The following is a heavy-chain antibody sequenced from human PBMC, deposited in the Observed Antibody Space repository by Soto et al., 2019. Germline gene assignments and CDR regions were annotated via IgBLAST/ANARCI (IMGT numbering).Heavy chain of an antibody. CDR2: ISGSGNTT. V-gene: IGHV3-23*01. D-gene: IGHD2-15*01. J-gene: IGHJ4*02. Sequence: PGGSLRLSCAASGFTFSNYAMSWVRQAPGKGLEWVSAISGSGNTTYYADSVKGRFTISRDNSKNTLFLQMNSLRAEDTALYYCAKTNPMSSCQGFDHWGQGTLVTVSS. CDR1: GFTFSNYA. CDR3: AKTNPMSSCQGFDH.